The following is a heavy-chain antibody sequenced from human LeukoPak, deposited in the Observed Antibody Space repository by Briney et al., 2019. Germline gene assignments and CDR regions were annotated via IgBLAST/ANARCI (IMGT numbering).Heavy chain of an antibody. V-gene: IGHV3-30*04. CDR1: GFTFRSYA. D-gene: IGHD4-17*01. Sequence: GGSLRLSCADSGFTFRSYAMHRVREAPGKGREWVAVISYDGSNKYYADSVRGRFTISRDNSKNTLYLQMNSLRAEDTAVYYCASYTTVTSFDYWGQGTLVTVSS. CDR2: ISYDGSNK. CDR3: ASYTTVTSFDY. J-gene: IGHJ4*02.